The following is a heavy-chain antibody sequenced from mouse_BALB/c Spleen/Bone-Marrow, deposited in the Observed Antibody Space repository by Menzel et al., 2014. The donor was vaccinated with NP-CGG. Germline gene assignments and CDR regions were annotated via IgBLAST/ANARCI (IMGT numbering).Heavy chain of an antibody. Sequence: QVQLQQSGAELVKPGASVRLSCRASGYSFTTYWIHWVKPRPGQGLEWIGEINPSNGRTNYNVKFKSKATLTVDKSSSTAYMQLSSLTSEDSAVYYCARYDGPAWFAYWGQGTLVTVSA. J-gene: IGHJ3*01. D-gene: IGHD2-3*01. V-gene: IGHV1S81*02. CDR3: ARYDGPAWFAY. CDR1: GYSFTTYW. CDR2: INPSNGRT.